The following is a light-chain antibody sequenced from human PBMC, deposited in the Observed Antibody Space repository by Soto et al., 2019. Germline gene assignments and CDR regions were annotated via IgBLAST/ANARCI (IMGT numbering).Light chain of an antibody. V-gene: IGKV3-20*01. CDR2: GAS. CDR1: QSVSSSY. CDR3: QQDCSSPKT. J-gene: IGKJ1*01. Sequence: EIVLTQSPGTLSLSPGERATLSCRASQSVSSSYLDCYQQKPGQAPRLLIYGASSRATGIPDRFSGSGSETDFTLTISRLEPEYFAVYYCQQDCSSPKTFGQGTKVQIK.